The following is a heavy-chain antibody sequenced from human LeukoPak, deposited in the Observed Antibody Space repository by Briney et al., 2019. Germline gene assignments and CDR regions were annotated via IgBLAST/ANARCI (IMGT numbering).Heavy chain of an antibody. CDR1: GGSISISSYY. CDR2: IYYSGST. CDR3: ARDLYYYDSSGYYYSHAFDI. V-gene: IGHV4-39*07. Sequence: SETLSLTCTVSGGSISISSYYWAWIRQPPGKGLEWIANIYYSGSTYYNPSLKSRVTISINTSKNQFSLKLPSVTAAETAVYYCARDLYYYDSSGYYYSHAFDIWGQGTMVTVSS. J-gene: IGHJ3*02. D-gene: IGHD3-22*01.